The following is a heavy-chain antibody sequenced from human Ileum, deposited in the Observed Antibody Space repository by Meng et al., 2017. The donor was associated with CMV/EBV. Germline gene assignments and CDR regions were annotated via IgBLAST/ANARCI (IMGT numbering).Heavy chain of an antibody. V-gene: IGHV5-51*01. CDR3: ARRGGGYENYYDY. CDR2: LYPSNSDT. D-gene: IGHD3-16*01. CDR1: GCSFTSHW. Sequence: KGSGCSFTSHWVGWVRQMPGQGLEWMGILYPSNSDTRYSPSFQSHVTMSVDKSISTAYLQWRSLKASDPAIYYCARRGGGYENYYDYWGQGTLVTVSS. J-gene: IGHJ4*02.